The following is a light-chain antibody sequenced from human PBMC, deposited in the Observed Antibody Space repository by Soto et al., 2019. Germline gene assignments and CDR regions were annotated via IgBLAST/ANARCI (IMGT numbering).Light chain of an antibody. CDR1: QSISSW. CDR3: LQYNSYSGT. J-gene: IGKJ2*01. Sequence: DIQMTQSPSTLSASVGDRVTITCRASQSISSWLAWYQQKPGKAPKLLIHKASSLESGVPSRFSGSGSGTEFTLTISSLQPDDFAAYYCLQYNSYSGTFGQGTRLEIK. CDR2: KAS. V-gene: IGKV1-5*03.